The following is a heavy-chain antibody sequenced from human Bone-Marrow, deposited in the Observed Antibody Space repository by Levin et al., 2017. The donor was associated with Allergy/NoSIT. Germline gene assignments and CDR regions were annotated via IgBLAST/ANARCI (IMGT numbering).Heavy chain of an antibody. V-gene: IGHV3-33*01. J-gene: IGHJ5*02. D-gene: IGHD6-25*01. CDR3: GRSGYFMGMGRFDP. CDR2: IGFDGSNE. Sequence: GESLKISCAASGFSFRNYGMHWVRQAPGKGLEWVAVIGFDGSNEYYADSVKGRFTISRDNSNNTLFLQMHSLRVEDTAMYYCGRSGYFMGMGRFDPWGKGTLVTVSS. CDR1: GFSFRNYG.